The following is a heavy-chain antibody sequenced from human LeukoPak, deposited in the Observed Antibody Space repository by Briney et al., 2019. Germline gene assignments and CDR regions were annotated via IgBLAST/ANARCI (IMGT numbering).Heavy chain of an antibody. CDR3: AKQITYSGINYFDY. CDR2: IKQDGSEE. J-gene: IGHJ4*02. V-gene: IGHV3-7*03. CDR1: GFNFSNYW. D-gene: IGHD1-26*01. Sequence: GGSLRLSCIASGFNFSNYWMTWVRQAPVEGLEWVANIKQDGSEEYYVDSVKGRFTISRDNSKNTLYLQMNSLRAEDTAVYYCAKQITYSGINYFDYWGQGTLVTVSS.